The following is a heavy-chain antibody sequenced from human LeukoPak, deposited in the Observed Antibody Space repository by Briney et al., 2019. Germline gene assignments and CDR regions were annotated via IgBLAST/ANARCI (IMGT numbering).Heavy chain of an antibody. V-gene: IGHV3-23*01. CDR1: GFTISSYA. CDR2: ISGSGGST. D-gene: IGHD3-9*01. Sequence: GGSLRLSCAASGFTISSYAMSWVRQARGKGLEWVSAISGSGGSTYYADSVKGRFTISRDNSKNTLYLQMNSLRAEDTAVYYCAKVRYFDWFVFDYWGQGTLVTVSS. J-gene: IGHJ4*02. CDR3: AKVRYFDWFVFDY.